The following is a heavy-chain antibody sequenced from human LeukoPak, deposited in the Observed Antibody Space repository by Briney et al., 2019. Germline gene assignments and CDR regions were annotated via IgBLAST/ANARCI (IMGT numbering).Heavy chain of an antibody. J-gene: IGHJ4*02. Sequence: PGGSLRLSCAASGFTFSSYTMNWVRQPPGKGLEWVSNIGTSSTTIYYADSVKGRFTISRDNAKNSLYLQMNSLRAEDTAVYYCARGIAGYDSSGYYPPFDYWGQGTLVTVSS. D-gene: IGHD3-22*01. CDR2: IGTSSTTI. CDR1: GFTFSSYT. V-gene: IGHV3-48*01. CDR3: ARGIAGYDSSGYYPPFDY.